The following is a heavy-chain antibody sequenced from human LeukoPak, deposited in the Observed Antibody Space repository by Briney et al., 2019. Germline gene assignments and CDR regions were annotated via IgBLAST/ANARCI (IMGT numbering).Heavy chain of an antibody. CDR2: ISAYNGNT. V-gene: IGHV1-18*01. J-gene: IGHJ6*02. CDR1: GYTFTSYG. Sequence: GASVKVSCKASGYTFTSYGISWVRQAPGQGLEWMGWISAYNGNTNYAQKLQGRVTMTTDTSTSTAYMELRSLRSDDTAVYYCARNKGCCKPLYYYYYGMDVWGQGTTVTVSS. D-gene: IGHD2-21*01. CDR3: ARNKGCCKPLYYYYYGMDV.